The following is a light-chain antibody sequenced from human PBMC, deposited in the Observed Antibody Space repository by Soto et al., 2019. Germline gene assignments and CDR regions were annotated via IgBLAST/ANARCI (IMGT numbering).Light chain of an antibody. V-gene: IGKV3-20*01. J-gene: IGKJ5*01. Sequence: EIVFTQSLSTLSFSPGERATPSCRASPRVNSRHLARYPQKPGQAPRLLIYGASSRATGIPDRSSGSGSGTDFTLTISRLEPEDFAVYYCQQYGSSPITFGQGTRLEIK. CDR1: PRVNSRH. CDR2: GAS. CDR3: QQYGSSPIT.